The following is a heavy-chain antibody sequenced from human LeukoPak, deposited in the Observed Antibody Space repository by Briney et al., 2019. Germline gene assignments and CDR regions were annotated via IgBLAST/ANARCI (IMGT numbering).Heavy chain of an antibody. CDR1: GYTFTSYD. Sequence: VASVKVSCKASGYTFTSYDINWVRQANGQGLEWMGWMNPNSGNTGYAQKFQGRVTMTRNTSISTAYMELSSLRSEDTAVYYCAGGVYDSSVSDAFDIWGQGTMVTVSS. CDR2: MNPNSGNT. CDR3: AGGVYDSSVSDAFDI. D-gene: IGHD3-22*01. J-gene: IGHJ3*02. V-gene: IGHV1-8*01.